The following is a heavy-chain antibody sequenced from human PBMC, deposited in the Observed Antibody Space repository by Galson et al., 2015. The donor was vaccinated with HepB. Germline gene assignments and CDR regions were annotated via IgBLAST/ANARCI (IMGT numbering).Heavy chain of an antibody. D-gene: IGHD4-11*01. V-gene: IGHV1-18*01. CDR2: ISTYNVNT. J-gene: IGHJ5*02. Sequence: SVKVSCKASGYTFTSYGISWVRQAPGQGLEWMGWISTYNVNTNYAQKFQGRVTMTTDTSTNTAYMELRSLRSDDTAVYYCARAMNEYSNVRSWFDPWGQGSLVTVSS. CDR1: GYTFTSYG. CDR3: ARAMNEYSNVRSWFDP.